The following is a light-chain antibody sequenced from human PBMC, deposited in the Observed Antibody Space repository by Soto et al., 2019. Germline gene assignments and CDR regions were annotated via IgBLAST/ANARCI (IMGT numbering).Light chain of an antibody. Sequence: DIQMTQSPSTLSASVGDRVTITCRASQSISICLAWYQQKPGKDPKLLIYSASTLERGVPSRFSGSGSGTEFTLTISSLQPDDFATYYCLQCNSYPRTFGQGTKVEVK. CDR2: SAS. CDR1: QSISIC. CDR3: LQCNSYPRT. J-gene: IGKJ1*01. V-gene: IGKV1-5*03.